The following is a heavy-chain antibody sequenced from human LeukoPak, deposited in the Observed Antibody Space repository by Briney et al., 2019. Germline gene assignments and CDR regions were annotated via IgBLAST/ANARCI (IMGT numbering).Heavy chain of an antibody. V-gene: IGHV4-30-2*01. J-gene: IGHJ3*02. CDR3: ARDRRYAAFDI. Sequence: SETLSLTCTVSGGSISSGGYYWSWIRQPPGKGLEWIGYIYHSGSTYYNPSLKSLVTISVDRSKNQFSLKLSSVTAADTAVYYCARDRRYAAFDIWGQGTMVTVSS. CDR2: IYHSGST. D-gene: IGHD5-18*01. CDR1: GGSISSGGYY.